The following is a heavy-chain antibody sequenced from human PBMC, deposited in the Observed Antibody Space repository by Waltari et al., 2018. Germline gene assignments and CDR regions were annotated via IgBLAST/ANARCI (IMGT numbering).Heavy chain of an antibody. CDR1: GFTFSTFA. CDR3: AKGSCSTTSCSYYSFGQPTDY. V-gene: IGHV3-23*01. D-gene: IGHD2-2*01. CDR2: IGSSGNA. Sequence: EVQLLESGGGLAQPGGSLRLSCAASGFTFSTFAMSWVRQAPGKGLEWVSTIGSSGNAYYAASVKGRFTISRDNSGNTLFLQMNSLRAGDTAVYFCAKGSCSTTSCSYYSFGQPTDYWGQGTPVAVSS. J-gene: IGHJ4*02.